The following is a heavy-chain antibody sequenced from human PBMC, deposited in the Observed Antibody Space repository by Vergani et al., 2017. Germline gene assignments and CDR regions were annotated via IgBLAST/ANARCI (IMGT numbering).Heavy chain of an antibody. V-gene: IGHV3-23*01. CDR2: LSASDRRT. CDR3: AKVGRSEVAGTFGAFDI. Sequence: EVQLLESGGGSVQPGGSLRLSCAASGFTFIMHAMSWVRQAPGKGLEWVSTLSASDRRTHYADSVKGRFTISRDNSKNTLFLHMNSLRPEDTAVYYCAKVGRSEVAGTFGAFDIWGQGTMVTVSS. D-gene: IGHD6-19*01. CDR1: GFTFIMHA. J-gene: IGHJ3*02.